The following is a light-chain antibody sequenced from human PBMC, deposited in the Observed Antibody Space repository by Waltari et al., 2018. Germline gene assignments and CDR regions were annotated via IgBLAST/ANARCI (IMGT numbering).Light chain of an antibody. Sequence: IQLAKSPSPLSASVGDTVTITCRASQSITTALNWYQKRPGHAPRPLIYAASNSPGGVPSRFSGSGSGADFTLTSNGLQPEDVAAYYCQDSYSTLSFVFGPGTRVDVK. J-gene: IGKJ3*01. V-gene: IGKV1-39*01. CDR2: AAS. CDR1: QSITTA. CDR3: QDSYSTLSFV.